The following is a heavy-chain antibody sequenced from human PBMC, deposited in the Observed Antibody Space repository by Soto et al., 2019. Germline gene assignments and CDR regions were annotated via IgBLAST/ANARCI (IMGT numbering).Heavy chain of an antibody. D-gene: IGHD1-1*01. CDR2: ISFSGSTI. J-gene: IGHJ6*02. CDR3: ARENGIRAARRGYYFYGLDV. CDR1: GFTFSDYY. V-gene: IGHV3-11*04. Sequence: PGGSLRLSCAASGFTFSDYYFTWIRQAPGKGLEWVSYISFSGSTIYYADSVKGRFTISRDNAKNSLYLQMNNLRPEDTAVYYCARENGIRAARRGYYFYGLDVWGQGTTVTVSS.